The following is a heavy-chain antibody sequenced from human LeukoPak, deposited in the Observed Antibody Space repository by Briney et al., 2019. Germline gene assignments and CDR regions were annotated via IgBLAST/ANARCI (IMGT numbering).Heavy chain of an antibody. J-gene: IGHJ5*02. CDR2: IYYSGNT. D-gene: IGHD3-10*01. V-gene: IGHV4-61*01. CDR3: ARVYYYSSYWFDP. Sequence: PSETLSLTCTVSGGSVTIGSYYWSWIRQPPGKGLEWIGCIYYSGNTDYSPSLKSRVTISVDTSKNQFSLKLNSVIAADTAVYFYARVYYYSSYWFDPWGQGTLVTVSS. CDR1: GGSVTIGSYY.